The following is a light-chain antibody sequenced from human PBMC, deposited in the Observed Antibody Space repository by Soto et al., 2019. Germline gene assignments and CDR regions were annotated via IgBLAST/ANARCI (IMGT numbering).Light chain of an antibody. V-gene: IGLV2-14*01. CDR2: EVS. J-gene: IGLJ2*01. CDR3: SSYASRRTKV. CDR1: SSDVGGYND. Sequence: QSALTQPASVSGSPGQSITISCTGTSSDVGGYNDVSWYQQHPAKATILMIYEVSNRPSGASHRFSGYTSSNTASLTISVLQAEDEDDYCCSSYASRRTKVFGGGTKLTVL.